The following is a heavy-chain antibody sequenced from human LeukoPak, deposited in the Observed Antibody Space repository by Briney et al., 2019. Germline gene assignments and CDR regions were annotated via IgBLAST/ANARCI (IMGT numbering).Heavy chain of an antibody. V-gene: IGHV3-23*01. CDR2: ISGSGGST. J-gene: IGHJ4*02. D-gene: IGHD3-22*01. CDR1: GFTFSSYA. Sequence: PGGSLRLSCAASGFTFSSYAMSWVRQAPGKGLEWVSAISGSGGSTYYADSVKGRFTISRDNSKNTLYLQMNSLRAEDTAVYYCAKVSYDSSGYYSPVDYWGQGTLVTVSS. CDR3: AKVSYDSSGYYSPVDY.